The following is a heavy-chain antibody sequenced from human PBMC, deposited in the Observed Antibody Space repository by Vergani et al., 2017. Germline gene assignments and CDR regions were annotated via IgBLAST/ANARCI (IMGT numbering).Heavy chain of an antibody. D-gene: IGHD2-15*01. J-gene: IGHJ4*02. CDR3: ARAEECSGGSCYSDY. CDR2: ISAYNGNT. Sequence: QVQLVQSGAEVKKPGASVKVSCKASGYTFTSYGISWVRQAPGQGLEWMGWISAYNGNTNYAQKLQGRVTMTTDTSTSTAYIELRSLRSDDTAVYYCARAEECSGGSCYSDYWGQGTLVTVSS. V-gene: IGHV1-18*01. CDR1: GYTFTSYG.